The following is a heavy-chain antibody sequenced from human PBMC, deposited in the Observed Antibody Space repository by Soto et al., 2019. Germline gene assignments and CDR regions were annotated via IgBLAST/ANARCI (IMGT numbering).Heavy chain of an antibody. CDR2: IYRDGRP. CDR3: ARDTENTGGGLDV. D-gene: IGHD2-8*02. Sequence: EVQVVETGGGLIQPGGSLRLSCAVSGFSVSHNYMTWVRQAPGKGLDWVSVIYRDGRPYYANSVKGRFTLSRDTSKNMMYLQINSLKVEDTDVFYCARDTENTGGGLDVWGQGAMVTVSS. CDR1: GFSVSHNY. V-gene: IGHV3-53*02. J-gene: IGHJ3*01.